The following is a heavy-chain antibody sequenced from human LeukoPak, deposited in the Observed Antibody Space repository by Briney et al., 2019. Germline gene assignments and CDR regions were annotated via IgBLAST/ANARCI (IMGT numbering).Heavy chain of an antibody. CDR1: GFTFSSYD. J-gene: IGHJ3*02. V-gene: IGHV3-13*01. Sequence: GRSLRLSCAASGFTFSSYDMHWVRQATGRGLEWVSAIGTVGDTYYPGSVRGRFTISRENAKNSLYLQMNSLRAGDTAVYYCARGLYVRYSGSYDAFDIWGQGTMVTVSS. D-gene: IGHD1-26*01. CDR3: ARGLYVRYSGSYDAFDI. CDR2: IGTVGDT.